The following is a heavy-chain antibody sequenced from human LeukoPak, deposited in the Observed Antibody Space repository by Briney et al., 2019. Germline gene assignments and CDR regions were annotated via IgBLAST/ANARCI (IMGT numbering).Heavy chain of an antibody. D-gene: IGHD4-23*01. J-gene: IGHJ4*02. CDR3: ASLIGGSSGDY. V-gene: IGHV3-48*03. CDR1: GFTFRSYE. Sequence: GGSLRLSCAASGFTFRSYEMNWVRQAPVKGLEWVSYISSSGSALYYADSVKGRFTISRDNAKNSLYLQMNSLRAEDTAVYYCASLIGGSSGDYWGQGTLVTVSS. CDR2: ISSSGSAL.